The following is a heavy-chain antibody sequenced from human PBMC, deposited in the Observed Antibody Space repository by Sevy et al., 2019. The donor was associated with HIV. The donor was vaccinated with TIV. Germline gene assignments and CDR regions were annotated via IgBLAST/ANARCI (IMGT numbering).Heavy chain of an antibody. Sequence: ASVKVSCKASGYTFTSYGISWVRQAPGQGLEWMGWTSAYNGNTNYAQKLQGRVTMTTDTSTSTAYMELRSLRSDDTAVYYRARSHQYSYGYFAAFEIWGQGTMVTVSS. CDR3: ARSHQYSYGYFAAFEI. V-gene: IGHV1-18*01. CDR2: TSAYNGNT. J-gene: IGHJ3*02. CDR1: GYTFTSYG. D-gene: IGHD5-18*01.